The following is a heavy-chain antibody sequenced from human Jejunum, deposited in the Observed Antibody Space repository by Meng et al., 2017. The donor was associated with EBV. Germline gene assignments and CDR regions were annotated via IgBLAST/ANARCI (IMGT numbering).Heavy chain of an antibody. CDR2: INEDGRIT. CDR3: SRDLVGSADD. CDR1: GFTFSSYW. D-gene: IGHD6-25*01. J-gene: IGHJ4*02. Sequence: VQLWESGGALVKPGGSRRLSCAASGFTFSSYWMHWVRQAPGKGLVWVSRINEDGRITTYADSVKGRFTISRDNTKNTLYLQMNSLRAEDTAVYFCSRDLVGSADDWGQGTLVTVSS. V-gene: IGHV3-74*01.